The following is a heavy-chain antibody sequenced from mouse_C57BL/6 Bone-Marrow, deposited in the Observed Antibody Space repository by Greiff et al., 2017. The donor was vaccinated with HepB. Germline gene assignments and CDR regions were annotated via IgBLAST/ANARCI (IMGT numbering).Heavy chain of an antibody. J-gene: IGHJ4*01. V-gene: IGHV1-66*01. CDR1: GYSFTSYY. CDR3: ARSHYGNLYYAMDY. CDR2: IYPGSGNT. D-gene: IGHD2-1*01. Sequence: VQLQQSGPELVKPGASVKISCKASGYSFTSYYIHWVKQRPGQGLEWIGWIYPGSGNTKYNEKFKGKSTLTADTSSSTAYMQLSSLTSEDSAVYYCARSHYGNLYYAMDYWGQGTSVTVSS.